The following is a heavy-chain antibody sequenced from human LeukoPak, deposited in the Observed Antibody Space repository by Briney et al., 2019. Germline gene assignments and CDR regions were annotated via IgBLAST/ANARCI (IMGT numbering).Heavy chain of an antibody. V-gene: IGHV4-61*02. D-gene: IGHD2-2*02. CDR1: GGSISSGSYY. Sequence: SETLSLTCTVSGGSISSGSYYWSWIRQPAGKGLEWIGRIYTSGSTYYNPSLKSRVTISVDTSKDQFSLKLSSVTAADTAVYYCARRAGYCSSTSCYKAHFDYWGQGTLVTVSS. J-gene: IGHJ4*02. CDR3: ARRAGYCSSTSCYKAHFDY. CDR2: IYTSGST.